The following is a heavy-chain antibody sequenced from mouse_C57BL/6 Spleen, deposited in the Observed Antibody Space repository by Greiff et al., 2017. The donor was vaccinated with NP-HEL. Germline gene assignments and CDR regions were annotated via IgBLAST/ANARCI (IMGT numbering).Heavy chain of an antibody. CDR3: AGYYGYDGYYFDY. CDR1: GYTFTDYN. D-gene: IGHD2-2*01. J-gene: IGHJ2*01. V-gene: IGHV1-22*01. CDR2: INPNNGGT. Sequence: VQLQQSGPELVKPGASVKMSCKASGYTFTDYNMHWVKQSHGKSLEWIGYINPNNGGTSYNQKFKGKATLTVNKSSSTAYMELRSLTSEDSAVYYCAGYYGYDGYYFDYWGQGTTLTVSS.